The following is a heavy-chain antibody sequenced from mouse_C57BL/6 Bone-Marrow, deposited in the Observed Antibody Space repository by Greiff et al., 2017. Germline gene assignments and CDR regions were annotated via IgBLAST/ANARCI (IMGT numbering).Heavy chain of an antibody. CDR1: GYTFTSYW. V-gene: IGHV1-69*01. D-gene: IGHD1-1*02. CDR3: ARDYYGGFDY. Sequence: VQLQQPGAELVMPGASVKLSCKASGYTFTSYWMHWVKQRPGQGLEWIGEIDPSDSYTNYNQKFKGKSTLTVDKSSSTAYMQLSSLTSEDSAVYYCARDYYGGFDYWGQGTTLTVSS. J-gene: IGHJ2*01. CDR2: IDPSDSYT.